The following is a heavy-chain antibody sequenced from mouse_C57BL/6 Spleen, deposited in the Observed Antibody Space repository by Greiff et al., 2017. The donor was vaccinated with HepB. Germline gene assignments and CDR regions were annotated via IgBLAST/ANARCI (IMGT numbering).Heavy chain of an antibody. D-gene: IGHD2-1*01. CDR2: IDPSDSET. V-gene: IGHV1-52*01. CDR1: GYTFTSYW. CDR3: ARSYGRHYYAMDY. Sequence: QVQLQQPGAELVRPGSSVKLSCKASGYTFTSYWMHWVKQRPIQGLEWIGNIDPSDSETHYNQKFKDKATLTVDKSSSTAYMQLSSLTSEDSAVYYCARSYGRHYYAMDYWGQGTSVTVS. J-gene: IGHJ4*01.